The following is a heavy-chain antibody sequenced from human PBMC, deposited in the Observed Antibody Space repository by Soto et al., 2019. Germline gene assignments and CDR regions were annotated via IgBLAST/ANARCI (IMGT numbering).Heavy chain of an antibody. V-gene: IGHV3-74*01. CDR3: ARGGGLTWCFDL. Sequence: EVQLVESGGGLVQPGGSLRLSCAASGFTFSSYWMHWVRQAPGKGLVWVSRINSDGSSTSYADSVKGRFTISRDNAKNTLYLQMNSLRAEDTAVYYCARGGGLTWCFDLWGRGTLVTVSS. J-gene: IGHJ2*01. CDR2: INSDGSST. D-gene: IGHD3-16*01. CDR1: GFTFSSYW.